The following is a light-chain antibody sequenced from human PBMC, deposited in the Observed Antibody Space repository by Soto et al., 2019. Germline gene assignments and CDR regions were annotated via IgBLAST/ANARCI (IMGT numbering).Light chain of an antibody. CDR3: QQYIRWPLT. CDR1: QSVSSN. Sequence: EIEMRRSPATLYESPGERATLSCRASQSVSSNLAWYQQKPGQAPSLLIYGASTRATGTPARFSGSGSGTEFTLTISSLQSEDFAVYYCQQYIRWPLTFGGGTKVDIK. V-gene: IGKV3-15*01. CDR2: GAS. J-gene: IGKJ4*01.